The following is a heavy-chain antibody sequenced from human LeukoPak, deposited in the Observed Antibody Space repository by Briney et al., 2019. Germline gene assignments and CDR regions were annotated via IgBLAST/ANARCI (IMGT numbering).Heavy chain of an antibody. CDR2: INPNSGGT. Sequence: ASVKVSCKASGYTFTGYYMHWVRQAPGQGLEWMGWINPNSGGTNYAQKFQGRVTITADKSTSTAYMELSSLRSEDTAVYYCARAHPDIYSGSYFDYWGQGTLVTVSS. CDR3: ARAHPDIYSGSYFDY. CDR1: GYTFTGYY. J-gene: IGHJ4*02. V-gene: IGHV1-2*02. D-gene: IGHD1-26*01.